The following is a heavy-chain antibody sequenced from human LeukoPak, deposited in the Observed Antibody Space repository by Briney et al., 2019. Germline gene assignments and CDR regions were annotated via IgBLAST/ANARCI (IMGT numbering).Heavy chain of an antibody. J-gene: IGHJ3*02. CDR3: ASRRDGYHWRHDAFDI. CDR1: GGTFSSYA. V-gene: IGHV1-69*04. D-gene: IGHD5-24*01. Sequence: VASVKVSCKASGGTFSSYAISWVRQAPGQGLEWMGRIIPILGIANYAQKFQGRVTITADKSTSTAYMELSSLRSEDTAVYYCASRRDGYHWRHDAFDIWGQGTMVTVSS. CDR2: IIPILGIA.